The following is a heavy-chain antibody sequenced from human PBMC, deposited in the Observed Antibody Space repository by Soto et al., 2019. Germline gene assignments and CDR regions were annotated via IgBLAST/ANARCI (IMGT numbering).Heavy chain of an antibody. CDR2: IYATGTN. D-gene: IGHD1-1*01. V-gene: IGHV4-4*07. J-gene: IGHJ5*02. CDR1: GASISGFY. Sequence: ETLSLTCTVSGASISGFYSSWIRKSAGKGLEWIGRIYATGTNDYNPSLKSRVMMSVDTSKKQFSLKLRSVTAADTAVYYCVRDGTKTLRDWFDPWGQGISVTVSS. CDR3: VRDGTKTLRDWFDP.